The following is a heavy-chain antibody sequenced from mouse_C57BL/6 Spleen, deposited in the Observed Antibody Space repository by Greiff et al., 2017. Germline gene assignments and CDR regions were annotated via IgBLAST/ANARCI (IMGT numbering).Heavy chain of an antibody. CDR3: ARPPTVVATDYAMDY. J-gene: IGHJ4*01. CDR2: ISSGGSYT. V-gene: IGHV5-6*01. CDR1: GFTFSSYG. Sequence: EVKLMESGGDLVKPGGSLKLSCAASGFTFSSYGMSWVRQTPDKRLEWVGTISSGGSYTYYPDSVKGRFAISRDNAKNTLYLQMSSLKSEDTAMYYCARPPTVVATDYAMDYWGQGTSVTVSS. D-gene: IGHD1-1*01.